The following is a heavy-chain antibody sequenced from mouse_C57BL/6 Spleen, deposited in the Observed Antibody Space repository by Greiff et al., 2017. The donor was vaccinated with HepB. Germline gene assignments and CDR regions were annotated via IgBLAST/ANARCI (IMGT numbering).Heavy chain of an antibody. CDR2: IYPGDGDT. V-gene: IGHV1-82*01. CDR1: GYAFSSSW. J-gene: IGHJ3*01. Sequence: QVQLKESGPELVKPGASVKISCKASGYAFSSSWMNWVKQRPGKGLEWIGRIYPGDGDTNYNGKFKGKATLTADKSSSTAYMQLSSLTSEDSAVYFCAKGALTGFAYWGHRTLVTVSA. CDR3: AKGALTGFAY. D-gene: IGHD4-1*01.